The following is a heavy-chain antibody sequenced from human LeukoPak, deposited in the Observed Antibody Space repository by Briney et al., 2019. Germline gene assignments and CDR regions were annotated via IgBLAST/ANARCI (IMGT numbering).Heavy chain of an antibody. CDR2: STHTGST. CDR1: GGPSSGHY. CDR3: ARGRTGAAALDF. V-gene: IGHV4-34*01. J-gene: IGHJ4*02. Sequence: SETLSLTCAVYGGPSSGHYWTWIRQAPGKGLEWIGESTHTGSTNYNPSLKSRVTISVDTSKNQFSLKLTSVSAADTAVYHCARGRTGAAALDFWGPGTLVTVSS. D-gene: IGHD2-2*01.